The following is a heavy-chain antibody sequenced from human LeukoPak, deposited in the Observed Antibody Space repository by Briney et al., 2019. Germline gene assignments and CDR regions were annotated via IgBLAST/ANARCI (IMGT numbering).Heavy chain of an antibody. Sequence: PGGSLRLSCAASGFTFSSYGMSWVGQAPGKGLEWVSAISGSGGSPYYADSVKGRFTISRDNSKNTLYLQMNCLRAEDTAVYYCAKFPGITMVRGVIKRDYYYYMDVWGKGTTVTISS. D-gene: IGHD3-10*01. V-gene: IGHV3-23*01. CDR3: AKFPGITMVRGVIKRDYYYYMDV. J-gene: IGHJ6*03. CDR2: ISGSGGSP. CDR1: GFTFSSYG.